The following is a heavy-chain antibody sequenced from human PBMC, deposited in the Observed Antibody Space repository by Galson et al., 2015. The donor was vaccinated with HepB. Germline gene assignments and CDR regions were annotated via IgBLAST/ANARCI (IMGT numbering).Heavy chain of an antibody. CDR2: ISGHSGHS. V-gene: IGHV1-18*01. CDR1: AYTFTRFG. D-gene: IGHD6-19*01. J-gene: IGHJ4*02. CDR3: ARGRSSDWSFDY. Sequence: SVKVSCKASAYTFTRFGVSWVRQAPGQGLEWMGWISGHSGHSTYAQKFQGRVTVTADTSTTTVYMELRSLRSDDTALYYCARGRSSDWSFDYWGQGTLVTVPS.